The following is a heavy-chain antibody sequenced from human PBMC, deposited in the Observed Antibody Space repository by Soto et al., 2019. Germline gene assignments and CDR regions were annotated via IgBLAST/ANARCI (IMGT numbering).Heavy chain of an antibody. CDR2: MSSSSSYI. D-gene: IGHD6-6*01. V-gene: IGHV3-21*01. CDR1: GFTFSSYS. Sequence: PGGSLRLSCAASGFTFSSYSMNWVRQAPGKGLEWVSSMSSSSSYIYYADSVKGRFTISRDNAKNSLYLQMNSLRAEDTAVYYCARETSIAAISMDVWGQGTTVTVSS. J-gene: IGHJ6*02. CDR3: ARETSIAAISMDV.